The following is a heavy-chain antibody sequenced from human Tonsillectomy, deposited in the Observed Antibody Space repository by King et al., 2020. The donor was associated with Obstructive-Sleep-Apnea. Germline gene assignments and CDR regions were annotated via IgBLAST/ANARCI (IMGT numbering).Heavy chain of an antibody. Sequence: VQLQESGGGLIQPGGSLRLSCAASGFTFSSYTMSWVRQAPGKGLEWVSGISGTGVYTYYEDSVKGRFTVSRENSKNTLYLQMNRLRAEDTAIYYCAKDQLWEKDYWGQGTLVTVSS. J-gene: IGHJ4*02. V-gene: IGHV3-23*01. CDR3: AKDQLWEKDY. CDR2: ISGTGVYT. CDR1: GFTFSSYT. D-gene: IGHD5-18*01.